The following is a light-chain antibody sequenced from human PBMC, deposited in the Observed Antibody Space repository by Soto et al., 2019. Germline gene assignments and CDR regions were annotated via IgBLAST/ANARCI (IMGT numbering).Light chain of an antibody. Sequence: QSVLTQPPSVSAAPGQKVTISCSGSSSNIGNNYVSWYQQLPETAPKLLIYDNNKRPSGIPDRFSGSKSGTSATLGITGLQTGDEADYYCGTWDSSLSRVFGTGTKVTVL. V-gene: IGLV1-51*01. CDR1: SSNIGNNY. CDR2: DNN. J-gene: IGLJ1*01. CDR3: GTWDSSLSRV.